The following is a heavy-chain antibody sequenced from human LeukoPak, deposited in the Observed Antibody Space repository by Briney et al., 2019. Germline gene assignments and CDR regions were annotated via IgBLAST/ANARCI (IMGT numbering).Heavy chain of an antibody. CDR1: GGSISSYY. D-gene: IGHD4-11*01. CDR2: IYTSGST. J-gene: IGHJ6*03. V-gene: IGHV4-4*07. CDR3: ASNTVSYYYYYMDV. Sequence: SETLSLTCTVSGGSISSYYWSWTRQPAGKGLEWIGRIYTSGSTNYNPSLKSRVTMSVDTSKNRFSLKLSSVTAADTAVYYCASNTVSYYYYYMDVWGKGTTVTVSS.